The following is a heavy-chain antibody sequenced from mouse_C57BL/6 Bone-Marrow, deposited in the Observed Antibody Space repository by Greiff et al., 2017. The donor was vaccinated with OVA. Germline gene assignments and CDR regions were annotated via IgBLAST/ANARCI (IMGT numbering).Heavy chain of an antibody. V-gene: IGHV1-26*01. CDR3: AIDYYGSSYGAMDY. CDR2: INPNNGGT. D-gene: IGHD1-1*01. J-gene: IGHJ4*01. CDR1: GYTFTDYY. Sequence: VQLQQSGPELVKPGASVKISCKASGYTFTDYYMNWVKQSHGKSLEWIGDINPNNGGTSYNQKFKGKATLTVDKSSSTAYMELRSLTSEDSAIYYCAIDYYGSSYGAMDYWGQGTAVTVSS.